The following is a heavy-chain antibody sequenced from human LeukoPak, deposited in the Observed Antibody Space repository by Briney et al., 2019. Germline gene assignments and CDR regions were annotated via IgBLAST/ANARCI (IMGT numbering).Heavy chain of an antibody. J-gene: IGHJ3*02. CDR3: ARDPQHYDILTGYWAPSAFDI. V-gene: IGHV4-59*01. CDR2: IYYSGST. D-gene: IGHD3-9*01. CDR1: GGSISSYY. Sequence: SETLSLTCTVSGGSISSYYWSWIRQPPGKGLEWIGYIYYSGSTNYNPSLKSRVTISVDTSKNQFSLKLSSVTAADTAVYYCARDPQHYDILTGYWAPSAFDIWGEGTMVTVSS.